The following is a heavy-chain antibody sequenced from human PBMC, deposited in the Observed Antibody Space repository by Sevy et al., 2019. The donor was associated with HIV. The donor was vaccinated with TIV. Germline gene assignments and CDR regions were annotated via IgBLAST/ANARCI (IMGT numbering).Heavy chain of an antibody. V-gene: IGHV3-15*01. CDR1: GFTFSNAW. D-gene: IGHD2-15*01. J-gene: IGHJ4*02. CDR3: TAPAPGYCSGGSCYGPGGFDY. Sequence: GGSLRLSCAASGFTFSNAWMSWVRQAPGKGLEWVGRIKSKTDGGTTDDAAPVKGRVTISRDDSKNTLYLQMNSLKTDDTAVYYCTAPAPGYCSGGSCYGPGGFDYWGQGTLVTVSS. CDR2: IKSKTDGGTT.